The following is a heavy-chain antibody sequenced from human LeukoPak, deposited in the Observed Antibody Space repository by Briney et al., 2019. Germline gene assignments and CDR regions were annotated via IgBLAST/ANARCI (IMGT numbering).Heavy chain of an antibody. J-gene: IGHJ6*03. V-gene: IGHV3-23*01. CDR1: GFTFSSYA. CDR2: ISGSGGST. CDR3: AKTPLDYDFWSGERPARYYYMDV. Sequence: GGSLRLSCAASGFTFSSYAMSWVRQAPGKGLEWVSAISGSGGSTYYADSVKGRFTISRDNSKNTLYLQMNSLRAEDTAVYYCAKTPLDYDFWSGERPARYYYMDVWGKGTTVTVSS. D-gene: IGHD3-3*01.